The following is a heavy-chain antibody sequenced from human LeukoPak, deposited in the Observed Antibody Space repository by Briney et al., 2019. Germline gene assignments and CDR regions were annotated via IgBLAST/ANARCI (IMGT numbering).Heavy chain of an antibody. D-gene: IGHD3-22*01. CDR2: ISYDGSNK. CDR3: AREDATSYYYDSSGYPLLSY. Sequence: SCKASGYTFTSYATHWVRQAPGKGLEWVAVISYDGSNKYYADSVKGRFTISRDNSKNTLYLQMNSLRAEDTAVHYCAREDATSYYYDSSGYPLLSYWGQGTLVTVSS. J-gene: IGHJ4*02. V-gene: IGHV3-30-3*01. CDR1: GYTFTSYA.